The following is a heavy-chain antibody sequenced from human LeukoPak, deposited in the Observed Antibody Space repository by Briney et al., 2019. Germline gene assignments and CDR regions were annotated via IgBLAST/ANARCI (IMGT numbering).Heavy chain of an antibody. Sequence: PGESLKISCKGSGYNFTSHWIGWVRQTPGKGLDWMGLIYPADSATRYSPSFQGQVTFSADKSISTAYLQWSSPKASDTAMYYXXXXXXXXXXXSAPPPPYYFDNWGQGTLVTVSS. J-gene: IGHJ4*02. CDR1: GYNFTSHW. CDR2: IYPADSAT. CDR3: XXXXXXXXXXSAPPPPYYFDN. V-gene: IGHV5-51*01.